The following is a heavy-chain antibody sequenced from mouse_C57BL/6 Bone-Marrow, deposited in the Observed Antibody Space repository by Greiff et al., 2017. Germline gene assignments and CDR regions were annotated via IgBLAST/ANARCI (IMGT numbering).Heavy chain of an antibody. V-gene: IGHV1-59*01. CDR3: AREDYGSENWYFDV. CDR1: GYTFTSYW. J-gene: IGHJ1*03. CDR2: IDPSDSYT. D-gene: IGHD1-1*01. Sequence: QVQLQQPGAELVRPGTSVKLSCKASGYTFTSYWMHRVKQRPGQGLEWIGVIDPSDSYTNYNQKFKGKATLTVDTSSSTAYMQLSSLTSEDSAVYYCAREDYGSENWYFDVWGTGTTVTVSS.